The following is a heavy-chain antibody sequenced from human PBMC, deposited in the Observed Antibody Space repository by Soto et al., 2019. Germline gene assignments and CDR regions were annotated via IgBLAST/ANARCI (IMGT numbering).Heavy chain of an antibody. CDR2: IIPILGIA. CDR3: ARPGRSYYYGMDV. V-gene: IGHV1-69*02. CDR1: GGTFSSYT. Sequence: QVQLVQSGAEVKKPGSSVKVSCKASGGTFSSYTISWVRQAPGQGLEWMGRIIPILGIANYAQKFQGRVTINADKSTSTAYLELRSLRSEDTAVYYCARPGRSYYYGMDVWGQGTTVTVSS. J-gene: IGHJ6*02.